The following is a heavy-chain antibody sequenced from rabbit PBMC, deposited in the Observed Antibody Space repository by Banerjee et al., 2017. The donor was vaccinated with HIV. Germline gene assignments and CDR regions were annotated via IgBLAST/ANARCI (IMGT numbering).Heavy chain of an antibody. Sequence: QEQLEESGGDLVKPEGSLTLTCTASGFSWGSRYWICWVRQAPGKGLEWIACIYAGGFGSSYYAFWAEGRFTISKTSSTTVTLQMTSLTAADTATYFCARVDANGDWIYYFDLWGPGTLVTVS. CDR1: GFSWGSRYW. CDR2: IYAGGFGSS. CDR3: ARVDANGDWIYYFDL. V-gene: IGHV1S45*01. J-gene: IGHJ4*01. D-gene: IGHD2-1*01.